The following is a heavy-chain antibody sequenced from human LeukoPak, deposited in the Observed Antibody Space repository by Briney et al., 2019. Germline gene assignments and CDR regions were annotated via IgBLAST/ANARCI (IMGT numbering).Heavy chain of an antibody. J-gene: IGHJ6*02. Sequence: SETLSLTCTVSGVSVSGGSYYWSRIRQPPGKGLEWIGYIYYSGSTNYNPSLKSRVTISVDTSKNQFSLKLSSVTAADTAVYYCARDRIVVVPAAMDYYGMDVWGQGTTVTVSS. CDR1: GVSVSGGSYY. D-gene: IGHD2-2*01. CDR3: ARDRIVVVPAAMDYYGMDV. CDR2: IYYSGST. V-gene: IGHV4-61*01.